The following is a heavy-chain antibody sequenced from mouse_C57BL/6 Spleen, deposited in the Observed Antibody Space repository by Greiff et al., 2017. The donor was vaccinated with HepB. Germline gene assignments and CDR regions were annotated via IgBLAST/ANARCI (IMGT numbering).Heavy chain of an antibody. Sequence: VQLQQSGAELMKPGASVKLSCKATGYTFTGYWIEWVKQRPGHGLEWIGEILPGSGSTNYNEKFKSKATLTVDKSSSTAYMQLSSLTSEDSAVYYCAPYYGSSPWFAYWGQGTLVTVSA. CDR2: ILPGSGST. D-gene: IGHD1-1*01. CDR1: GYTFTGYW. CDR3: APYYGSSPWFAY. V-gene: IGHV1-9*01. J-gene: IGHJ3*01.